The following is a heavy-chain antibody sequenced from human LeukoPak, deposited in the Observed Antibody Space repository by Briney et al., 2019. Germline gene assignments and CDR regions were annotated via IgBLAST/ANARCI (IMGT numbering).Heavy chain of an antibody. CDR2: ISSSGSYI. CDR3: ARDGGRYCSGGSCPYYYYYYMDV. CDR1: GFIFSNYN. D-gene: IGHD2-15*01. V-gene: IGHV3-21*01. J-gene: IGHJ6*03. Sequence: GGSLRLSCAASGFIFSNYNMNWVRQAPGKGLEWVSFISSSGSYIYFADSVNGRFTISRDNAKNSLYLQMDSLRAEDTAVYYCARDGGRYCSGGSCPYYYYYYMDVWGKGTTVTVSS.